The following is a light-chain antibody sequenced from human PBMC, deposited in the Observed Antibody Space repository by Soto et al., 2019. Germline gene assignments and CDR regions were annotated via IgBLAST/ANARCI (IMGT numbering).Light chain of an antibody. CDR1: QTVRNNY. Sequence: EFVLTQSPGTLSFSPVEIATLSCRASQTVRNNYLAWYQQKPGQAPRLLIYDASSRATGIPDRFSGGGSGTEFTLTISSLQPDDFATYYCQKYDNYPLNCGGGTKGDIK. CDR3: QKYDNYPLN. CDR2: DAS. J-gene: IGKJ4*01. V-gene: IGKV3-20*01.